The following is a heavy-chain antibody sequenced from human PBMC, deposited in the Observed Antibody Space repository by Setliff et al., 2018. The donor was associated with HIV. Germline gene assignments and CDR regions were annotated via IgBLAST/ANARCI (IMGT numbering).Heavy chain of an antibody. V-gene: IGHV1-69*13. CDR1: GYTLTELS. J-gene: IGHJ6*03. CDR3: ARGIRGSSQGYYYYYMDV. D-gene: IGHD6-6*01. CDR2: TIPLFGTT. Sequence: AASVKVSCKVSGYTLTELSMHWVRQAPGKGLEWMGGTIPLFGTTNYAQKFQGRVTITADESTSTAYMELSSLRSEDTAVYYCARGIRGSSQGYYYYYMDVWGKGTTVTV.